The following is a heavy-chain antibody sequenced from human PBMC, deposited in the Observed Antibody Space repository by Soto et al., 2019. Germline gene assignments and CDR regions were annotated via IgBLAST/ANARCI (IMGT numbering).Heavy chain of an antibody. Sequence: PSETLSLTSSVPGGSITNTTAYWSWVRQPPGKRLEWIGTIFHNGGTYYNPPLRTRDTISVDTSKNQFSLKVNSVTATDTAVYYCARRIVVTLSDDFDSWGQGILVTVSS. CDR2: IFHNGGT. CDR3: ARRIVVTLSDDFDS. D-gene: IGHD1-26*01. CDR1: GGSITNTTAY. V-gene: IGHV4-39*01. J-gene: IGHJ4*02.